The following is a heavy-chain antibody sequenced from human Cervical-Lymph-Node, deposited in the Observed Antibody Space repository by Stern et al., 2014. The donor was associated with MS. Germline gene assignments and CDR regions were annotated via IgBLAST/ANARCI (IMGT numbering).Heavy chain of an antibody. V-gene: IGHV3-43*01. CDR1: GFTFDDYT. Sequence: EVQLVESGGVVVQPGGSLRLSCAASGFTFDDYTMHWVRQAPGKGLEWVSLISWDGGSTYYADSVKGRFTISRDNSKNSLYLQMNSLRTEDTALYYCAKDLARFRRDGYPLDHWGQGTLVTVSS. D-gene: IGHD5-24*01. CDR2: ISWDGGST. CDR3: AKDLARFRRDGYPLDH. J-gene: IGHJ5*02.